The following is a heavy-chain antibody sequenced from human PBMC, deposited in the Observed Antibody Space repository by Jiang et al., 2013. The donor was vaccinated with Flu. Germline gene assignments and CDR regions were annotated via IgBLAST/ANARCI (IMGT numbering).Heavy chain of an antibody. V-gene: IGHV1-18*01. J-gene: IGHJ6*02. D-gene: IGHD6-13*01. CDR2: ISVYNGNT. Sequence: GAEVKKPGASVKVSCKASGYTFSSYGISWVRQTPGQGLEWMGWISVYNGNTKYAQKFQGRVTMTTDTSTSTAYMELRSLISDDTAVYYCARDYSSSWYGDYYYYGMDVWGQGTTVTVSS. CDR1: GYTFSSYG. CDR3: ARDYSSSWYGDYYYYGMDV.